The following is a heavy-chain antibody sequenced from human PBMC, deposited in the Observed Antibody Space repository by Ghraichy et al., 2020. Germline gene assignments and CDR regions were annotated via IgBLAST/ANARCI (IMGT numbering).Heavy chain of an antibody. Sequence: LSLTCAASGFTFSNYGMHWVRQAPGKGLEWVAVISYDGSNKYYADSVKGRFTISRDNSKNTLYLQMNSLRAEDTAVYYCAKVLGRTDADGIDYWGQGTLVTVSS. J-gene: IGHJ4*02. CDR2: ISYDGSNK. D-gene: IGHD1-14*01. V-gene: IGHV3-30*18. CDR3: AKVLGRTDADGIDY. CDR1: GFTFSNYG.